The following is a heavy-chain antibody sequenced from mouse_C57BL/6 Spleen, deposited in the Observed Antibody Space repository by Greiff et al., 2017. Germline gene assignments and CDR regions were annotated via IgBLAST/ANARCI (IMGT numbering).Heavy chain of an antibody. CDR2: IHPNSGST. CDR3: ARSTTVVTSNYAMDY. Sequence: QVQLQQPGAELVKPGASVKLSCKASGYTFTSYWMHWVKQRPGQGLEWIGMIHPNSGSTNYNEKFKSKATLTVDKSSSTAYMQLSSLTSEDSAVYDCARSTTVVTSNYAMDYWGQGTSVTVSS. J-gene: IGHJ4*01. CDR1: GYTFTSYW. D-gene: IGHD1-1*01. V-gene: IGHV1-64*01.